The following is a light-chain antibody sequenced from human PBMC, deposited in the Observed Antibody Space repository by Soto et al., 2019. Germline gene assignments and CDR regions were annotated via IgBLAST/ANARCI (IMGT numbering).Light chain of an antibody. Sequence: NVLTQSPGTLSLSPWQRATLSCRASQSLSGNYLAWYQQKPGQAPRVIIYRASIRATGISDRFSGSGSGTDFTLTISRLEPEDFAVYYCQHYGASPWTFGQGTKVDIK. J-gene: IGKJ1*01. CDR3: QHYGASPWT. CDR1: QSLSGNY. CDR2: RAS. V-gene: IGKV3-20*01.